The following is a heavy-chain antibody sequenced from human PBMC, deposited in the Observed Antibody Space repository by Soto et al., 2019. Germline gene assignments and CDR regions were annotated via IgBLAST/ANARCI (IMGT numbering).Heavy chain of an antibody. J-gene: IGHJ6*01. CDR1: GFTFSNYA. CDR2: VSSGGSST. V-gene: IGHV3-23*01. CDR3: AKYSAAGYYDYDMDV. Sequence: EVQLLESGGGLVQPGGSLRLSCAASGFTFSNYAMSWVRQAPGKGLEWVSGVSSGGSSTYYTDSVKGRFTISRDNSKNTLYLQMNSLRGEYAAVYYCAKYSAAGYYDYDMDVW. D-gene: IGHD2-15*01.